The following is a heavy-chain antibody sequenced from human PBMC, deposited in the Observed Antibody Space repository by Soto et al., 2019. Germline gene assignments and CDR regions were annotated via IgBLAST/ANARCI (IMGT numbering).Heavy chain of an antibody. CDR3: ARTKYGGNSDYYYYYGMDV. D-gene: IGHD2-21*02. CDR2: IYYSGST. CDR1: GGSVSSGSYY. V-gene: IGHV4-61*01. Sequence: SETLSLTCTVSGGSVSSGSYYWSWIRQPPGKGLEWIGYIYYSGSTNNNPSLKSRVTISVDTSKNQFSLKLSSVTAADTAVYYCARTKYGGNSDYYYYYGMDVWGQGTTVTVSS. J-gene: IGHJ6*02.